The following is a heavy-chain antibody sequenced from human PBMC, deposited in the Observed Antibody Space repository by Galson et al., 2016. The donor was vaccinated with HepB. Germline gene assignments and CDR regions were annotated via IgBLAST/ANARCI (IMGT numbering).Heavy chain of an antibody. CDR1: GFTFSTYW. CDR3: VRKSTTGSGNSFEM. D-gene: IGHD1-14*01. CDR2: INNDGSST. J-gene: IGHJ3*02. Sequence: SLRLSCAASGFTFSTYWMHWVRQAPGKGLEWVSRINNDGSSTTYADSVKGRFTVSRDNARNTLYLQISSLRVEDTAVYYCVRKSTTGSGNSFEMWGQGTMVTVSS. V-gene: IGHV3-74*01.